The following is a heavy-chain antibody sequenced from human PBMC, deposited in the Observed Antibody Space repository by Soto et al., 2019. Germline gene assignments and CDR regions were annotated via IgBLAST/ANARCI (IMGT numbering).Heavy chain of an antibody. J-gene: IGHJ6*02. CDR1: GYSLNSYC. CDR3: ARHSPGYSYGYSYYYYYGMDV. V-gene: IGHV5-51*01. D-gene: IGHD5-18*01. Sequence: PGASLRSPWNGSGYSLNSYCIVWGRQRPGKGLAWMGIIYPGDSDTRYSPSFQGQVTISADKSISTAYLQWSSLKASDTAMYYCARHSPGYSYGYSYYYYYGMDVWGQGTTVTVSS. CDR2: IYPGDSDT.